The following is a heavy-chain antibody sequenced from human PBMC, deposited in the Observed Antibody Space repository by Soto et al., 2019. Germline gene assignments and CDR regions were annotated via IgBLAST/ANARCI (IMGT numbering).Heavy chain of an antibody. Sequence: ASVKVSCKTSGYTFTNFGLSWVRQAPGQGLERMGWISAYNGNTNYAQNFQGRVTMTTDTSISTAYMELSSLRSDDTAVYYCAREVVLVPVTNWGQGTLVTVSS. CDR3: AREVVLVPVTN. CDR2: ISAYNGNT. D-gene: IGHD2-2*01. J-gene: IGHJ4*02. CDR1: GYTFTNFG. V-gene: IGHV1-18*01.